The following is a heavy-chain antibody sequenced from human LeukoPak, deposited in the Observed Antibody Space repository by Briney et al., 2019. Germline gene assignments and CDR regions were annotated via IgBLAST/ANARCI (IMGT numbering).Heavy chain of an antibody. V-gene: IGHV4-61*01. CDR1: GGFVSSPTYY. J-gene: IGHJ4*02. CDR3: ARELLFDDYYDTGFDY. Sequence: SETLSLTCTVSGGFVSSPTYYWSWVRQPPGKGLEWIGYIYYSGSTYYNPSLKSRVTISVDTSKNQFSLKLSSVTAADTAVYYCARELLFDDYYDTGFDYWGQGTLVTVSS. CDR2: IYYSGST. D-gene: IGHD3-22*01.